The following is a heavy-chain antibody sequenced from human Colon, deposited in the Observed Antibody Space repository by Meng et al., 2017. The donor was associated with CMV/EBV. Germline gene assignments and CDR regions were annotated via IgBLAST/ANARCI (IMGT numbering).Heavy chain of an antibody. Sequence: GGSLRLSCAASGFTFTSHALNWVRQAPGKELEWVSGISGGYPSTLYLDSVKGRFTISRDNSKNTVYLQMNSLRAEDTAVYYCATEGACSNTSCRARYFDYWGQGTLVTVSS. CDR3: ATEGACSNTSCRARYFDY. CDR1: GFTFTSHA. J-gene: IGHJ4*02. D-gene: IGHD2-2*01. CDR2: ISGGYPST. V-gene: IGHV3-23*01.